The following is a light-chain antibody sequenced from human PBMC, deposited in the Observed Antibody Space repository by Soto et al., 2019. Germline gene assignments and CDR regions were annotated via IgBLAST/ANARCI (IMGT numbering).Light chain of an antibody. CDR3: CSYEGSYTFV. J-gene: IGLJ1*01. V-gene: IGLV2-11*01. CDR2: DVS. Sequence: QSVLAQPRSVSGSPGQSVTISCTGTSSDVGGYNYISWYRHHPGKAPKVMIYDVSKRPSGVPDRFSGSKSGTTASLTISGLQAEDEADYYCCSYEGSYTFVFGVGTKVTVL. CDR1: SSDVGGYNY.